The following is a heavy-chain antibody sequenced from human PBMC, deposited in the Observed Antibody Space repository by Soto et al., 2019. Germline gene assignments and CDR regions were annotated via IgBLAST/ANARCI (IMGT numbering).Heavy chain of an antibody. CDR3: ARDKITGLFDY. D-gene: IGHD2-8*02. CDR2: INHSGST. Sequence: QVQLQQWGAGLLKSSETLSLTCAVYGGSFSGYDWTWIRQPPGTGLGWIGEINHSGSTNYNPSLKSRVTISVDTSKNQFSLKLTSVTAADTAVYYCARDKITGLFDYWGQGTLVTFSS. V-gene: IGHV4-34*01. CDR1: GGSFSGYD. J-gene: IGHJ4*02.